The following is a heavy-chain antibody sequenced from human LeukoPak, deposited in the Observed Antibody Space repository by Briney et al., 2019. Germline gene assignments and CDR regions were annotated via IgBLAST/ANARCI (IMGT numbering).Heavy chain of an antibody. CDR2: ISSGSSTI. Sequence: GGSLRLSCAASGFTFSNYNMNWVRQAPGKGLEWVSHISSGSSTIYYADSVKGQFTISRDNAKNSLYLQMNSLRAEDTAVYYCARDDNRGYENWGQGTLVTVSS. D-gene: IGHD3-22*01. J-gene: IGHJ4*02. V-gene: IGHV3-48*01. CDR3: ARDDNRGYEN. CDR1: GFTFSNYN.